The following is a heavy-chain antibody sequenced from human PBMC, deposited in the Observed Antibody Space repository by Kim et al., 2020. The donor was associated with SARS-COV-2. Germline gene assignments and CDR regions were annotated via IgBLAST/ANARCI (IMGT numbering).Heavy chain of an antibody. D-gene: IGHD3-10*01. V-gene: IGHV1-24*01. CDR3: ATRLLWFGELLYTPFDY. CDR2: FDPEDGET. J-gene: IGHJ4*02. Sequence: ASVKVSCKVSGYTLTELSMHWVRQAPGKGLEWMGGFDPEDGETIYAQKFQGRVTMTEDTSTDTAYMELSSLRSEDTAVYYCATRLLWFGELLYTPFDYWGQGTLVTVSS. CDR1: GYTLTELS.